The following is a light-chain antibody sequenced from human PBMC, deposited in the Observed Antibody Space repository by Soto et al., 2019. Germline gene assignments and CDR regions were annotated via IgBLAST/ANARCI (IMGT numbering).Light chain of an antibody. J-gene: IGLJ3*02. V-gene: IGLV2-23*02. CDR1: SSDVGGYNL. CDR2: EVT. Sequence: QSALTQPASVSGSPGQSITISCTGVSSDVGGYNLVSWYQQYPGKAPKLVIYEVTKRPSGISTRFSGSQSGNTASLTISGLQAEDEAYYHCCSYVPSVVFGGGTNLTVL. CDR3: CSYVPSVV.